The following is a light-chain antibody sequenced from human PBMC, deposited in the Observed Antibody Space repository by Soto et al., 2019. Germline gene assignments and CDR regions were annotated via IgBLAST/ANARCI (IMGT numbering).Light chain of an antibody. CDR1: QSVSSN. V-gene: IGKV3-15*01. CDR2: GAS. J-gene: IGKJ1*01. Sequence: EIVMTQSPATLSVSPGERATLSCRASQSVSSNLAWYQQKPGQAPRLLIYGASTRATGTPARFSGSGSGTEFTLTISSLQSEDFAVYYGQQYINWPRTFGQGTKVDIK. CDR3: QQYINWPRT.